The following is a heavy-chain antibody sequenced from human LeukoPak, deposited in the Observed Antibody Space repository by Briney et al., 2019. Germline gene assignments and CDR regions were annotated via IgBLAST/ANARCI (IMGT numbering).Heavy chain of an antibody. V-gene: IGHV3-30-3*01. J-gene: IGHJ4*02. Sequence: PGGSLRLSCAASGFTFSSYAMHWVRQAPGKGLEWVAVISYDGSNKYYADSVKGRFTISRDNSKNTLYLQMNSLRAEDTAVYYCARDGRLYSSGWPLDYWGQGTLVTVSS. D-gene: IGHD6-19*01. CDR1: GFTFSSYA. CDR3: ARDGRLYSSGWPLDY. CDR2: ISYDGSNK.